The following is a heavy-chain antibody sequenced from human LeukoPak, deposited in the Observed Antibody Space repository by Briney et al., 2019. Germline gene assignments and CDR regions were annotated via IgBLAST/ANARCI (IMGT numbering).Heavy chain of an antibody. V-gene: IGHV3-23*01. CDR2: ISGSGGST. CDR1: GFTFSSYA. J-gene: IGHJ4*02. CDR3: AKDQIVLFGEGSDY. D-gene: IGHD3-10*02. Sequence: PGGSLRLSCAASGFTFSSYAMSWVRQAPGRGLEWVSAISGSGGSTYYADSVKGRFTTSRDNSKNTLYLQMNSLRAEDTAVYYCAKDQIVLFGEGSDYWGQGTLVTVSS.